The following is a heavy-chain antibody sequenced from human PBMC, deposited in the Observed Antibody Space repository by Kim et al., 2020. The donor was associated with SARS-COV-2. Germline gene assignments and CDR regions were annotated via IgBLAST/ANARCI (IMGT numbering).Heavy chain of an antibody. V-gene: IGHV6-1*01. Sequence: SQTLSLTCAISGDSVSRSSAAWNWIRQSPSRGLEWLGRTDYRSKWYNDYALSMKSRITINSDTSKNQFSLHLNSVTPEDTAVYYRARSGYSNSFFDYWGQGTLVTVSS. CDR2: TDYRSKWYN. J-gene: IGHJ4*02. CDR1: GDSVSRSSAA. CDR3: ARSGYSNSFFDY. D-gene: IGHD4-4*01.